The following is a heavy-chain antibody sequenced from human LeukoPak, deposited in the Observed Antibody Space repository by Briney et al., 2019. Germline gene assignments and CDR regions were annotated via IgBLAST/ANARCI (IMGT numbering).Heavy chain of an antibody. CDR1: GFSFSGHW. D-gene: IGHD6-6*01. CDR3: ARGPNSNWSGLDF. Sequence: QTGGSLRLSCTASGFSFSGHWMHWARQLPGKGLVWVSRISPTGSTTSYADSVKGRFTVSRDNAENTLYLQVNNLRAEDTAVYYCARGPNSNWSGLDFWGQGTLLTVSS. J-gene: IGHJ4*02. CDR2: ISPTGSTT. V-gene: IGHV3-74*01.